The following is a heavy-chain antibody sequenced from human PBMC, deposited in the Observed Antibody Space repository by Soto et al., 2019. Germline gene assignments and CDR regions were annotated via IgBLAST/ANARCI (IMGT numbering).Heavy chain of an antibody. CDR1: GFTFSNFD. CDR2: IGAARDP. D-gene: IGHD2-2*02. CDR3: ARAYTGRLPRRADYYYAMDV. Sequence: GGSLRLSCATSGFTFSNFDMHWVRQVPRKGLEWVSAIGAARDPYYLGSVKGRFTISRENAKNSVFLQMNDLRAGDSAVYYCARAYTGRLPRRADYYYAMDVWGQGTTVTVS. J-gene: IGHJ6*02. V-gene: IGHV3-13*05.